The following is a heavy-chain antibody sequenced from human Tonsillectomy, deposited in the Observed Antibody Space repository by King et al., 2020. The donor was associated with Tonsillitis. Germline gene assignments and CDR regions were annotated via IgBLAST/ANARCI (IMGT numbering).Heavy chain of an antibody. D-gene: IGHD4-23*01. CDR3: ARVVYGGAFDI. Sequence: VQLVESGGGLVQPGGSLRLSCAASGFTFNSFSMSWVRQAPGQGVACGANINYIGSEEYYVDVVTGRFTISRDNARNSLFLQMNRLRAEDTAVYYCARVVYGGAFDIWGQGTMVTVSS. CDR1: GFTFNSFS. V-gene: IGHV3-7*01. CDR2: INYIGSEE. J-gene: IGHJ3*02.